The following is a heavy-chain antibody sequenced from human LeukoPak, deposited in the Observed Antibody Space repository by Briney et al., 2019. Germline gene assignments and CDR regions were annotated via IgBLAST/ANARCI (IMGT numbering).Heavy chain of an antibody. CDR1: GYTVTGSY. V-gene: IGHV1-2*02. CDR2: INPNSGGT. D-gene: IGHD5-12*01. CDR3: ASGSGYDHYYYYYMDV. J-gene: IGHJ6*03. Sequence: ASVKVSCKASGYTVTGSYMHWVRQAPGQGLEWMGWINPNSGGTNYAQKFQGRVTMTRDTSISTAYMELSRLRSDDTAVYYCASGSGYDHYYYYYMDVWGKGTTVTVSS.